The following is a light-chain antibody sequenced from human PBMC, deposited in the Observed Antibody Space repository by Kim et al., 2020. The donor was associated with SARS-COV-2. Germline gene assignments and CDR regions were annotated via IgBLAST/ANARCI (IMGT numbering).Light chain of an antibody. CDR1: QTIKDN. CDR3: QQYNSWLPLT. Sequence: EIVMTQSPAFLSVSPGERATLSCRASQTIKDNLAWYQQKPGQAPRLLIYDAVIRATNIPARFSGSGSGTDFTLTISSLQSEDFAVYYCQQYNSWLPLTFGGGTKVDIK. V-gene: IGKV3-15*01. J-gene: IGKJ4*01. CDR2: DAV.